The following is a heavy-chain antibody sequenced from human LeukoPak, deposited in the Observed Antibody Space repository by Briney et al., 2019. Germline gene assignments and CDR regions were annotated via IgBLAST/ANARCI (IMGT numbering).Heavy chain of an antibody. V-gene: IGHV1-2*02. CDR1: GYTFANYY. Sequence: VSVRVSCKASGYTFANYYIHLVRQAPGQGLEWMGWINPNSGGTNYAQKFQGRVTMTRDTSISTAYMELSRLRSDDTAMYYCASSPQGDYMDVWGKGTTVTVSS. J-gene: IGHJ6*03. CDR3: ASSPQGDYMDV. D-gene: IGHD3-16*01. CDR2: INPNSGGT.